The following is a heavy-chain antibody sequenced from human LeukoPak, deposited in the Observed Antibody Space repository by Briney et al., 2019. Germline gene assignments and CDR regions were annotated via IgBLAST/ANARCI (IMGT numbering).Heavy chain of an antibody. V-gene: IGHV5-51*01. D-gene: IGHD6-19*01. Sequence: GESLKISCKGSGYSFNSHWIGWVRQMPGKGLEWMGIIYPGDSDTRYSPSFQGQVTISADRSISTAYLQWSSLKASDTAMYYCARHGPGATVAGTIEFDYWGQGTLVTVSS. CDR3: ARHGPGATVAGTIEFDY. CDR1: GYSFNSHW. J-gene: IGHJ4*02. CDR2: IYPGDSDT.